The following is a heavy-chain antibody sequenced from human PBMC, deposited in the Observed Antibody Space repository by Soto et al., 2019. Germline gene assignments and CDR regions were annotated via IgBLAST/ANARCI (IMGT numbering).Heavy chain of an antibody. CDR2: IYHAGSV. J-gene: IGHJ6*02. CDR1: GYSIASGYY. V-gene: IGHV4-38-2*01. CDR3: ARTFDYYGMDV. Sequence: SEALSLTCAVSGYSIASGYYWAWIRQSPGKGLEWIGSIYHAGSVYYNPSLNSRVAVSLDTSKNHFSLKLTSVTAADTAVYYCARTFDYYGMDVWGQRTTVTVSS.